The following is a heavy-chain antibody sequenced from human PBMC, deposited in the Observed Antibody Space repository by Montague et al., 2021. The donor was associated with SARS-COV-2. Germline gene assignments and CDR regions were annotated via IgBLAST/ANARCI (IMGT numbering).Heavy chain of an antibody. J-gene: IGHJ5*02. CDR3: ARAGGFYDYWSGYSSSAGFFDP. CDR1: GGSVSSHC. V-gene: IGHV4-59*02. D-gene: IGHD3-3*01. Sequence: SETLSLTCTVSGGSVSSHCWSWIRQSPGKGLQWLGYIYYSGSTDYNPSLKSRVTMSVDTSKNQLSLRLNSVTTADTAVYFCARAGGFYDYWSGYSSSAGFFDPWGQGILVTVSS. CDR2: IYYSGST.